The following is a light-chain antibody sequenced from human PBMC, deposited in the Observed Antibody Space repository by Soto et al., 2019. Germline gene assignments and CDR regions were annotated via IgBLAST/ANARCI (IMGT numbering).Light chain of an antibody. J-gene: IGKJ1*01. Sequence: EIVMTQSPATLSVSPGXGVTLSCRASESVKSDLAWYRQKPGQAPRLLIHTASTRAANIPARFSGSGSGTDFTLTLTSLQSEDFAVYYCQQYYMWPPVFGQGTKVDIK. CDR1: ESVKSD. CDR2: TAS. CDR3: QQYYMWPPV. V-gene: IGKV3-15*01.